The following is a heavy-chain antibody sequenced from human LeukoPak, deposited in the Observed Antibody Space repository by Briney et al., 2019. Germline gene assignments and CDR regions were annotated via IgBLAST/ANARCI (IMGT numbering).Heavy chain of an antibody. CDR2: IYHSGST. Sequence: PSETLSLTCAVYGGSFSGYYWSWIRQPPGKGLEWIGEIYHSGSTNYNPSLKSRVTISVDKSKNQFSLKLSSVTAADTAVYYCARVAPQYYYDSSGLDYWGQGTLVTVSS. CDR1: GGSFSGYY. D-gene: IGHD3-22*01. CDR3: ARVAPQYYYDSSGLDY. J-gene: IGHJ4*02. V-gene: IGHV4-34*01.